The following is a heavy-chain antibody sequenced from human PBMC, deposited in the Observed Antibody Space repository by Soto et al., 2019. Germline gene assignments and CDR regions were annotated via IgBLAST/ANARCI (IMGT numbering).Heavy chain of an antibody. Sequence: GALRLSCAASGCTFSKYWMRWVRGAPGKGLEWVAVISYDGSNKYYADSVKGRFTISRDNSKNTLYLQMNSLRAEDTAVYYCAKDLQGATFYYYGMDVWGQGTTVTVPS. V-gene: IGHV3-30*18. D-gene: IGHD1-26*01. CDR1: GCTFSKYW. CDR3: AKDLQGATFYYYGMDV. CDR2: ISYDGSNK. J-gene: IGHJ6*02.